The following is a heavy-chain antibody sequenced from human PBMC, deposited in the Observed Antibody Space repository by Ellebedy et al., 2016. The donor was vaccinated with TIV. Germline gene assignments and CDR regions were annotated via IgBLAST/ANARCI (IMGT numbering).Heavy chain of an antibody. CDR2: IAAGNGDT. Sequence: ASVKVSCRASGYTFTSYYMHWARQAPGQRLEWMGWIAAGNGDTKYSQNFQGRVTITWDTSASTAYMELSSLRSEDTAVYYCASCGYSYGSRKTFDYWGQGTLVTVSS. CDR3: ASCGYSYGSRKTFDY. V-gene: IGHV1/OR15-3*02. D-gene: IGHD5-18*01. J-gene: IGHJ4*02. CDR1: GYTFTSYY.